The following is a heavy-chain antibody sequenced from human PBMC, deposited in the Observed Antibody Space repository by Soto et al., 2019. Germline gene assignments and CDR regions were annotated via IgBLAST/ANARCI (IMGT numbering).Heavy chain of an antibody. CDR1: GFTLSSYT. V-gene: IGHV3-7*05. CDR3: ARDRGIAAAGSMIYYGMDV. D-gene: IGHD6-13*01. CDR2: IKQDGSEK. J-gene: IGHJ6*02. Sequence: GGSLRLSCAASGFTLSSYTMSWVRQAPGKGLEWVANIKQDGSEKYYVDSVKGRFTISRDNAKNSLYLQMNSLRAEDTAVYYCARDRGIAAAGSMIYYGMDVWGQGTTVTVSS.